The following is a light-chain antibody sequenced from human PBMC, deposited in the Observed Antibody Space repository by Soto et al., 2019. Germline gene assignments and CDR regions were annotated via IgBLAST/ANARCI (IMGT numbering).Light chain of an antibody. CDR3: SSYRDTGTLLV. J-gene: IGLJ2*01. CDR1: SSDVGGYNY. Sequence: QSALTQPASVSGSPGQSITISCTGTSSDVGGYNYVSWYQQSPGKAPKLIIFEVRDRPLGVSDRFSGSKSGNTASLTISGLQAEDESTYYCSSYRDTGTLLVFGGGTKLTVL. V-gene: IGLV2-14*01. CDR2: EVR.